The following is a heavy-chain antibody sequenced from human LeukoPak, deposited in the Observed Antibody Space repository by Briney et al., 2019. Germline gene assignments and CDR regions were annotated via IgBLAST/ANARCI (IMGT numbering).Heavy chain of an antibody. V-gene: IGHV4-38-2*02. J-gene: IGHJ3*02. CDR2: IYHSGST. Sequence: AETLSLTCTVSGYSISSGYYWGWIRQPPGKGLEWIGSIYHSGSTYHNPSIKSRVAISVDTSKNHFSLKLSSVTAADTAVYYCARGSGDSSGYFGLGAFDIWGRGTMVTVSS. D-gene: IGHD3-22*01. CDR1: GYSISSGYY. CDR3: ARGSGDSSGYFGLGAFDI.